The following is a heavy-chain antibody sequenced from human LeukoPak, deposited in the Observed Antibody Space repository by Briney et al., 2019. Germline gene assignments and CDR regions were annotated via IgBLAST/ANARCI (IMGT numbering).Heavy chain of an antibody. CDR3: ARWAIIYSGSYVRWFDP. D-gene: IGHD1-26*01. CDR2: INPNSGGT. J-gene: IGHJ5*02. Sequence: ASVKVSCKASGYTFTGYYMHWVRQAPGRGLEWMGWINPNSGGTNYAQKFQGRVTMTRDTSISTAYMELSRLRSDDTAVYYCARWAIIYSGSYVRWFDPWGQGTLVTVSS. V-gene: IGHV1-2*02. CDR1: GYTFTGYY.